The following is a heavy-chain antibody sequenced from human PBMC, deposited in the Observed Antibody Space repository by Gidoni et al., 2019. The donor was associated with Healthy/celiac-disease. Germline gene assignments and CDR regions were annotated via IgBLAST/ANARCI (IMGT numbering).Heavy chain of an antibody. CDR3: AHKSGHYDSSGYNAPVSY. D-gene: IGHD3-22*01. Sequence: QITLKESGPTLVKPTQTLTLTCTFSGFSLSTSGVGVGWIRQPPGNALEWLALIYWDDDKRYSPSLKSRLTITKDTSKNQVVLTMTNMDPVDTATYYCAHKSGHYDSSGYNAPVSYWGQGTLVTVSS. CDR1: GFSLSTSGVG. J-gene: IGHJ4*02. V-gene: IGHV2-5*02. CDR2: IYWDDDK.